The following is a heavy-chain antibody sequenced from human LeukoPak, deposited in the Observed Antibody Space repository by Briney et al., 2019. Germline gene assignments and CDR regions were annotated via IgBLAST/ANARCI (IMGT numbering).Heavy chain of an antibody. Sequence: SETLSLTCAVYGGSFSGYYWSWIRQPPGKGLEWIGEINHSGSTNYNPSLKSRVTISVDTSKNQSSLKLSSVTAADTAVYYCARGLGRITMVRGVPFSFWGQGTTVTVSS. V-gene: IGHV4-34*01. CDR3: ARGLGRITMVRGVPFSF. D-gene: IGHD3-10*01. J-gene: IGHJ6*02. CDR2: INHSGST. CDR1: GGSFSGYY.